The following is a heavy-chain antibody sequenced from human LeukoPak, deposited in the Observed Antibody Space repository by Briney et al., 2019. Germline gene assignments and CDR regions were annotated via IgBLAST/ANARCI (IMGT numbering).Heavy chain of an antibody. D-gene: IGHD2-2*01. CDR2: IKQDGSEK. CDR1: GFSFSSYW. Sequence: PGGSLRLSCAASGFSFSSYWMSWVRQAPGKGLEWVANIKQDGSEKYYVDSVKGRFTISRDNAKNSLYLQMNSLGAEDTAVYYCARDPVVGIVVVPAAIEGVGYWGQGTLVTVSS. V-gene: IGHV3-7*03. J-gene: IGHJ4*02. CDR3: ARDPVVGIVVVPAAIEGVGY.